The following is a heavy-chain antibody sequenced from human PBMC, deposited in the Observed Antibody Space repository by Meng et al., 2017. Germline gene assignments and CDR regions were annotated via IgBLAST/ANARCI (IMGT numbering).Heavy chain of an antibody. V-gene: IGHV1-3*01. J-gene: IGHJ5*02. CDR2: INAGNGNT. CDR3: ARVLPATIFGVVIDSWFDP. D-gene: IGHD3-3*01. CDR1: GYPFTSYA. Sequence: QIVRCGAEVKKPGASVKVPCKAFGYPFTSYAMHWVRQAPGQRLEWMGWINAGNGNTKYSQKFQGRVTITRDTSASTAYMELSSLRSEDTAVYYCARVLPATIFGVVIDSWFDPWGQGTLVTVSS.